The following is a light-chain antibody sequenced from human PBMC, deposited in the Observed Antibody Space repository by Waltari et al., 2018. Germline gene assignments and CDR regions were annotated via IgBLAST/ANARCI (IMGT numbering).Light chain of an antibody. V-gene: IGLV2-14*03. CDR1: NSDVGGYNY. Sequence: QSALTQPASVSGSPGQSITISCTGANSDVGGYNYVSWYQQYPGKAPKRIIYDVTQRPSSISIRFSGSNSGNTASLTISGLRTEDESYYHFGSYTSRSSYVFESGTKFTVL. CDR3: GSYTSRSSYV. CDR2: DVT. J-gene: IGLJ1*01.